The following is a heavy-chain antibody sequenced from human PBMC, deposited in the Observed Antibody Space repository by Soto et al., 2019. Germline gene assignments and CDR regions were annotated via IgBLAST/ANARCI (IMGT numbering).Heavy chain of an antibody. V-gene: IGHV3-23*01. CDR3: ARVIMGAMVHAFEI. CDR2: INGGSSTT. J-gene: IGHJ3*02. Sequence: EVQLLESGGDLVQPGGFLRLSCAASGFTFSSYAVNWVRQAPGKGLEWVSAINGGSSTTYYADSVKGRFTISRDNSRNTLYLQMNSLRAEDTAIYYCARVIMGAMVHAFEIWGQGTMVAVSS. D-gene: IGHD1-26*01. CDR1: GFTFSSYA.